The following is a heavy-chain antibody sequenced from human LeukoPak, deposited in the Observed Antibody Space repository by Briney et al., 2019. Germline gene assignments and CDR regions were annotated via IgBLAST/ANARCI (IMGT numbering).Heavy chain of an antibody. CDR1: GFTLDAFG. Sequence: PGGSLRLSCAASGFTLDAFGMTWVRQAPGKGLEWVSAIRGDAGSTVYADSVKGRFTISRDNAKNSLYLQMNSLRVEDTALYYCARVWAWGSGNYFDNWGQGTLVTVSS. J-gene: IGHJ4*02. D-gene: IGHD7-27*01. V-gene: IGHV3-20*04. CDR2: IRGDAGST. CDR3: ARVWAWGSGNYFDN.